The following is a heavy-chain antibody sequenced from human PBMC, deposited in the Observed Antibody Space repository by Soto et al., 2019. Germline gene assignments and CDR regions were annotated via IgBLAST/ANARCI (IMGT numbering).Heavy chain of an antibody. V-gene: IGHV3-23*01. J-gene: IGHJ4*02. CDR2: ISGSGGST. CDR3: AKKYSVVVAPATN. Sequence: GESLKISCAASGFTFSSYAISWVRQAPGKGLEWVSAISGSGGSTYYADSVKGRFTISRDNSKNTLYLQMNSLRAEDTAVYYCAKKYSVVVAPATNWGQGTLVTVSS. CDR1: GFTFSSYA. D-gene: IGHD2-15*01.